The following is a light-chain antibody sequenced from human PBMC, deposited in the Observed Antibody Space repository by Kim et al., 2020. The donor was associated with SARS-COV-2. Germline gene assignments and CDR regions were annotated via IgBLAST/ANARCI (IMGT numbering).Light chain of an antibody. J-gene: IGLJ1*01. Sequence: QILTHLCSQDASHVSAVYDLLWYPQRPGPAPILLIYGNGNRPSGVPDRFSGSKSGTSPSLAITWLQAEDEADYYCQSYDSSLSAYVFGTGTKVTVL. V-gene: IGLV1-40*01. CDR3: QSYDSSLSAYV. CDR2: GNG. CDR1: ASHVSAVYD.